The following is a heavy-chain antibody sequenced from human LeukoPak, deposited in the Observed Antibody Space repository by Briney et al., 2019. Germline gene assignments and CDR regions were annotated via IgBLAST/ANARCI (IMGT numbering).Heavy chain of an antibody. V-gene: IGHV4-59*01. Sequence: KPSETLSLTCTVSGGSISSYYWSWIRQPPGKGLEWIGYIYYSGSTNYNPSLKSRVTISVDTSKNQFSLKPSSVTAADTAVYYCARDLYRGGIQNFYYYMDVWGKGTTVTVSS. CDR3: ARDLYRGGIQNFYYYMDV. J-gene: IGHJ6*03. D-gene: IGHD5-18*01. CDR2: IYYSGST. CDR1: GGSISSYY.